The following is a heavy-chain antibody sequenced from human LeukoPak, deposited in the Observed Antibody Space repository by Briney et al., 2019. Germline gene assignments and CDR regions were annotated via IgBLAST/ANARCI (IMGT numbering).Heavy chain of an antibody. CDR1: GFTVSSNY. CDR2: IYPGGRT. V-gene: IGHV3-53*01. J-gene: IGHJ4*02. D-gene: IGHD6-13*01. Sequence: GGSLRLSCAASGFTVSSNYMSWVRQATGKGLEWVSVIYPGGRTYYADSVKGRFTISRDNSKNTLYLQLNSLRAEDTAVYYCARGPRAATGRSYDYWGQGTLVTVSS. CDR3: ARGPRAATGRSYDY.